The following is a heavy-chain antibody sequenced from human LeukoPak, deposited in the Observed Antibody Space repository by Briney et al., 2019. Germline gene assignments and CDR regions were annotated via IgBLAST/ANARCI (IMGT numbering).Heavy chain of an antibody. Sequence: SGASLRRSCAASGFTLSSYSMNWVRQAPGKGLEWVSYISSSSSTIYYADSVKGRFTISRDNAKKSLYLQMNSLRVEDTAVYYCARGGGKKPGYCSSTSCYWGQGTLVTVSS. CDR3: ARGGGKKPGYCSSTSCY. CDR1: GFTLSSYS. CDR2: ISSSSSTI. V-gene: IGHV3-48*01. D-gene: IGHD2-2*01. J-gene: IGHJ4*02.